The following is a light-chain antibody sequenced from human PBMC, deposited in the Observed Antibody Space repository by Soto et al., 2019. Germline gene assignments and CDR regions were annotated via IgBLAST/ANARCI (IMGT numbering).Light chain of an antibody. V-gene: IGLV2-11*01. CDR3: CSLASAYDFWV. Sequence: QSALTQPRSVSGSPGQSVTISCTGTNSNVGGYNCVSWYQQHPGKAPRVIIYDVSRRPSGVPDRFSGSKSGNTASLTISGLQAEDEADYYCCSLASAYDFWVFGGGTKLTVL. J-gene: IGLJ3*02. CDR1: NSNVGGYNC. CDR2: DVS.